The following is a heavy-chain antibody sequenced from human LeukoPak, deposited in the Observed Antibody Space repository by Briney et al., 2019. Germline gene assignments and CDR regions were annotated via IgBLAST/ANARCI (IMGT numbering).Heavy chain of an antibody. CDR2: ISYVGSNK. Sequence: GGSLRLSCAASGFTFSSYDMHWVRQAPGKGLEWVAVISYVGSNKYYADSVKGRFTISRDNSKSTLYLQMNSLRAEDTAVYYCAKDHTIDYWGQGTLVTVSS. D-gene: IGHD3-10*01. CDR3: AKDHTIDY. CDR1: GFTFSSYD. V-gene: IGHV3-30*18. J-gene: IGHJ4*02.